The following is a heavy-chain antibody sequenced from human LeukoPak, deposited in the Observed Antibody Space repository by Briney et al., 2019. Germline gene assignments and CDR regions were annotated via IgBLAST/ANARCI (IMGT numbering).Heavy chain of an antibody. Sequence: GGSLRLSCAASGFTFNTFNMNWVRRAPGKGLEWVSSITRGGDYIYYADSVKGRFTTSRDNAKNSLSLQLNSLRVEDTAVYYCARGHYDVLAASYKWTPDYWGQGTLVTVSS. J-gene: IGHJ4*02. CDR1: GFTFNTFN. D-gene: IGHD3-9*01. V-gene: IGHV3-21*01. CDR3: ARGHYDVLAASYKWTPDY. CDR2: ITRGGDYI.